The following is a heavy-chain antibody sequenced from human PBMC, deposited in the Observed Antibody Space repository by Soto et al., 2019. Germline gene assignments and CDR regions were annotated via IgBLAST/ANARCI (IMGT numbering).Heavy chain of an antibody. CDR2: ISSDGTNK. D-gene: IGHD3-22*01. CDR1: GFTFSSYP. CDR3: ARNYYEDY. J-gene: IGHJ4*02. V-gene: IGHV3-30-3*01. Sequence: QVQLVESGGGVVQPGRSLRLSCAASGFTFSSYPMHWVRQAPGKGLEWLAVISSDGTNKNYADSVKGRFTISSDNSENTLFLQVNSLTSEDSAVYFCARNYYEDYWGQGTLVTVSS.